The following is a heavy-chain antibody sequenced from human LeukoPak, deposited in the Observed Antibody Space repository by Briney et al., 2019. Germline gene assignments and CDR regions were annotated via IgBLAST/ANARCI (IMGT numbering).Heavy chain of an antibody. CDR2: ISGDGGST. Sequence: PGGSLRLSCAASGFTFDDYAMHWVRQAPGKGLEWVSPISGDGGSTYYADSVKGRFTISRDNSKNSLYLQMNSLRTEDTALYYCAKDFSGYSSPVGEYYFDYWGQGTLVTVSS. CDR1: GFTFDDYA. J-gene: IGHJ4*02. D-gene: IGHD3-16*01. V-gene: IGHV3-43*02. CDR3: AKDFSGYSSPVGEYYFDY.